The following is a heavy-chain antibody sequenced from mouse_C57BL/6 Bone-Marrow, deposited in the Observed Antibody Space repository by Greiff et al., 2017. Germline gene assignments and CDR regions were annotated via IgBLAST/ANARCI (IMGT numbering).Heavy chain of an antibody. CDR2: IDPETGGT. J-gene: IGHJ3*01. V-gene: IGHV1-15*01. CDR1: GYTFTDYE. Sequence: VQLQQSGAELVRPGASVTLSCKASGYTFTDYEMHWVKQTPVHGLEWIGAIDPETGGTAYNQKFKGKAILTADKSSSTAYMELRSLTSEDSAVYYCTRGRGLRPWFAYWGQGTLVTVSA. D-gene: IGHD2-4*01. CDR3: TRGRGLRPWFAY.